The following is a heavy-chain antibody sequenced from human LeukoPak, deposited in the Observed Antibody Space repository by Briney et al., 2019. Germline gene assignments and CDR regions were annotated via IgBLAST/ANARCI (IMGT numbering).Heavy chain of an antibody. D-gene: IGHD2-2*02. Sequence: PSETLSLTCAVYGGSFSGYSWSWIRQPPGKGLEWIGEVNHGGSTNYNPSLKSRVTISVDTSKNPFSLNLSSVTAADTAVYYCARGRRSRYCSGTSCYTATPNWFDPWGQGTLVTVSS. J-gene: IGHJ5*02. CDR1: GGSFSGYS. V-gene: IGHV4-34*01. CDR2: VNHGGST. CDR3: ARGRRSRYCSGTSCYTATPNWFDP.